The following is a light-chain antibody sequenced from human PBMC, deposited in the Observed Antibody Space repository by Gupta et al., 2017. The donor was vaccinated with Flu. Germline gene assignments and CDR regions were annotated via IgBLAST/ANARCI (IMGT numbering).Light chain of an antibody. CDR2: NTN. Sequence: TVTLTCGVSSGSVASNNYPSWYQLATGHPPRPLIYNTNTRSAGVPGLFSGSFLGNTAALSITGAQADEVSDYYGVHYRGNGISVFGGGTKLTVL. J-gene: IGLJ3*02. CDR3: VHYRGNGISV. V-gene: IGLV8-61*01. CDR1: SGSVASNNY.